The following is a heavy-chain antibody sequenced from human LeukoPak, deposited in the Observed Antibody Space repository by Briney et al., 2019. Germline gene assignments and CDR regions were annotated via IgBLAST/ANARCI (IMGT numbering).Heavy chain of an antibody. CDR2: IYPGDSDT. CDR1: GYTFTTHW. D-gene: IGHD3-10*01. Sequence: GESLKISCRGSGYTFTTHWVGWVRQMPGKGLEWVGLIYPGDSDTRYSPSFQGQVTISADKSINTAYLQWSRLKASDTAMYYCATSSRPYGSGTYSYDYWGQGTPVTVSS. J-gene: IGHJ4*02. CDR3: ATSSRPYGSGTYSYDY. V-gene: IGHV5-51*01.